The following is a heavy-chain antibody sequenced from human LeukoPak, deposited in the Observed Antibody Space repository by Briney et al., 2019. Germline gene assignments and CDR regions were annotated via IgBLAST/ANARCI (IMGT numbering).Heavy chain of an antibody. V-gene: IGHV4-59*08. J-gene: IGHJ6*02. CDR3: ARLGVVAATPDYYYGMDV. CDR2: IYYSGST. Sequence: SETLSLTCTVSGGSISSYYWSWIRQPPGKGLEWIGYIYYSGSTNYNPSLKSRVTISVDTSKNQFSLKLSSATAADTAVYYCARLGVVAATPDYYYGMDVWGQGTTVTVSS. D-gene: IGHD2-15*01. CDR1: GGSISSYY.